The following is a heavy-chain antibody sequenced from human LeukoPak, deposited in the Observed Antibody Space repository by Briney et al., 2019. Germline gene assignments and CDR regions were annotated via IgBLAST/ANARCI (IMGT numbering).Heavy chain of an antibody. J-gene: IGHJ4*02. Sequence: SQTLSLTCTVSGGSISSGGYYWNWIRQHPGKGLEWIGYIYYSGNTYYNPSLKSRVTISVDTSKNQFSLKLSSVTAADTAVYYCARSRSSWSHFDSWGQGTLVTVSS. CDR3: ARSRSSWSHFDS. V-gene: IGHV4-31*03. CDR1: GGSISSGGYY. D-gene: IGHD6-13*01. CDR2: IYYSGNT.